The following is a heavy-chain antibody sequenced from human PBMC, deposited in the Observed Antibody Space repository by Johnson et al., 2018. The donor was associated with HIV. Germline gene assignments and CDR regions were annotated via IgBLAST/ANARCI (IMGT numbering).Heavy chain of an antibody. D-gene: IGHD5-12*01. Sequence: QVQLVESGGGVVQPGRSLRLSCAASGFTFSSYAMHWVRQAPGKGLEWVAVISYDGSNKYYAEYVKGRFTISRDNSKNTLYLQMNSLRAEDTAVYYCAKPNSGYALGLGAFDIWGQGTMVTVSS. CDR2: ISYDGSNK. CDR3: AKPNSGYALGLGAFDI. V-gene: IGHV3-30-3*02. J-gene: IGHJ3*02. CDR1: GFTFSSYA.